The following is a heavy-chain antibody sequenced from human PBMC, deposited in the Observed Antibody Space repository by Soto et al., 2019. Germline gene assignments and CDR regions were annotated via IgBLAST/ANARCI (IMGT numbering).Heavy chain of an antibody. D-gene: IGHD5-12*01. CDR2: IIPIFGTA. V-gene: IGHV1-69*13. CDR1: GGTFSSYA. CDR3: ARESDVGYSGYDPFYY. J-gene: IGHJ4*02. Sequence: GASVKVSCKASGGTFSSYAISWVRQAPGQGLEWMGGIIPIFGTANYAQKFQGRVTITADESTSTAYMELSSLRSEDTAVYYCARESDVGYSGYDPFYYWGQGTLVTVSS.